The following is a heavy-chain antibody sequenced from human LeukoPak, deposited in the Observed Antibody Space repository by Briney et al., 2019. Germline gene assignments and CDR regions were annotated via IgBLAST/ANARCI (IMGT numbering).Heavy chain of an antibody. CDR3: VRDGGVSGYDLLDY. D-gene: IGHD5-12*01. J-gene: IGHJ4*02. V-gene: IGHV3-7*01. CDR1: GFTFSNYW. Sequence: PGGSLRLSCAASGFTFSNYWMTWVRQAPGKGLEWVAHINQDGSEEHYMDSAKARLTISRDNAKNSLSLQMNSLRAKDTAVYYCVRDGGVSGYDLLDYWGQGTLVTVSS. CDR2: INQDGSEE.